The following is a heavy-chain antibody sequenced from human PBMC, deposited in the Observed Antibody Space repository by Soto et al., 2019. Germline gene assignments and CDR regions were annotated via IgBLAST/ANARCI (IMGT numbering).Heavy chain of an antibody. Sequence: GGSLRLSCTASGFSFSSYSLHWVRQTPGKGLEWVAVISYDGSNKYYADSVEGRFTVSRDSPKNTLFLQMNSLKPEDTAVYYCARAPPRGIAAPGTWGSGMDVWGQGTTVTVSS. D-gene: IGHD6-13*01. J-gene: IGHJ6*02. CDR1: GFSFSSYS. CDR2: ISYDGSNK. CDR3: ARAPPRGIAAPGTWGSGMDV. V-gene: IGHV3-30-3*01.